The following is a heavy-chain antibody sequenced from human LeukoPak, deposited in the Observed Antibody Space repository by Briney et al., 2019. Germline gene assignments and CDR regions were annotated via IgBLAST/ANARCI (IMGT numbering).Heavy chain of an antibody. J-gene: IGHJ4*02. D-gene: IGHD2-15*01. V-gene: IGHV3-11*06. CDR3: ARDLYCGGGSCYSNYFDY. CDR1: GFTFSDYW. Sequence: GGSLRLSCAVSGFTFSDYWMTWIRQAPGKGLEWISYISSSSSYTNYADSVKGRFTISRDNAKNSLYLQMNTLRAEDTAVYYCARDLYCGGGSCYSNYFDYWGQGTLVTVSS. CDR2: ISSSSSYT.